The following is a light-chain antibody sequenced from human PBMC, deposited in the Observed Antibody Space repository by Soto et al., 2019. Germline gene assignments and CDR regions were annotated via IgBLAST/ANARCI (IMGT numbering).Light chain of an antibody. V-gene: IGLV2-11*01. CDR1: SSDVGGYNY. J-gene: IGLJ1*01. CDR2: DVS. Sequence: QSALTQPRSVSGSPGQSVTISCTGTSSDVGGYNYVSWYQQHPGKAPKLMIYDVSKRPSGVPDRFSGSKSGNTASLTISGLQAEEEADYYCCSYAGSSYVFGTGTKLPVL. CDR3: CSYAGSSYV.